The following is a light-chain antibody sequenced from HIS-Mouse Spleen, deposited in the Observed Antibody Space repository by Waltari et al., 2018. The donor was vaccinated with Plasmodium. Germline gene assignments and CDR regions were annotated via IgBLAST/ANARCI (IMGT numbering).Light chain of an antibody. CDR1: QSVSSN. CDR3: QQYNNWSFT. J-gene: IGKJ3*01. V-gene: IGKV3-15*01. CDR2: GAS. Sequence: EIVMTQSPATLSVSPGERAPLSCRASQSVSSNLAWYQQKPGQAPRLLIYGASTRAPGIPARFSGSGSGTEFTLTISSLQSEDFAVYYCQQYNNWSFTFGPGTKVDIK.